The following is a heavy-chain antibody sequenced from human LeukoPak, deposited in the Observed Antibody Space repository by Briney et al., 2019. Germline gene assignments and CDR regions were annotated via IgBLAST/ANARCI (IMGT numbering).Heavy chain of an antibody. CDR2: ISGTSGRT. CDR3: ARGAPYYVDTAMVYYYYYGMDV. Sequence: GGSLRLSCAASGFTFSNYAMDWVRQAPGKGLEWVSAISGTSGRTYYADSVKGRFTISRDNSKNTLYLQMNGLRAEDTAVYYCARGAPYYVDTAMVYYYYYGMDVWGQGTTVTVSS. D-gene: IGHD5-18*01. CDR1: GFTFSNYA. J-gene: IGHJ6*02. V-gene: IGHV3-23*01.